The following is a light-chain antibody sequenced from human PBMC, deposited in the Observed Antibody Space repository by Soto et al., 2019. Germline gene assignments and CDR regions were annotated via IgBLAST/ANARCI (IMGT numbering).Light chain of an antibody. CDR3: HQRQSWPRT. CDR1: QSISSW. Sequence: DIQMTQSPSTLSGSVGDRVTITCRASQSISSWLAWYQQKPGKAPKLLIYQTSLRAAGIPARFSASGSGTDFTLTISDVQPEDFALYYCHQRQSWPRTFGQGTKVDIK. CDR2: QTS. J-gene: IGKJ1*01. V-gene: IGKV1-5*01.